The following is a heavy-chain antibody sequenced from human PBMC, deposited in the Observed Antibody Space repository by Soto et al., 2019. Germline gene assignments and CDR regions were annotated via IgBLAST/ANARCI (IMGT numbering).Heavy chain of an antibody. J-gene: IGHJ4*02. V-gene: IGHV4-34*01. D-gene: IGHD2-2*01. CDR3: ARGSLVVPAAQLRLLRY. CDR1: GGSFSGYY. Sequence: SETLSLTCAVYGGSFSGYYWSWIRQPPGKGLEWIGEINHSGSTNYNPSLKSRVTISVDTSKNQFSLKLSSVTAADTAVYYCARGSLVVPAAQLRLLRYWGQGTLVTVSS. CDR2: INHSGST.